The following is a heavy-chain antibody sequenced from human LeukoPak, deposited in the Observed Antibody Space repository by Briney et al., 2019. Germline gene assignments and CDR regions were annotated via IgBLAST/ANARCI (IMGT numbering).Heavy chain of an antibody. CDR1: GGTFISYA. CDR2: IIPIFGTA. Sequence: GASVTVSCKASGGTFISYAISWVRQAPGQGLEWMGGIIPIFGTANYAQKFQGRVTITADESTSTAYMELSSLRSEDTAVYYCARSHFNSPRDAFDIWGQGTMVTVSS. CDR3: ARSHFNSPRDAFDI. V-gene: IGHV1-69*13. D-gene: IGHD4-23*01. J-gene: IGHJ3*02.